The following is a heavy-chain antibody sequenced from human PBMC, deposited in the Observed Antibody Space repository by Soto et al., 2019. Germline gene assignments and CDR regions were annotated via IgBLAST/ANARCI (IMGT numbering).Heavy chain of an antibody. V-gene: IGHV4-4*02. D-gene: IGHD2-8*01. CDR1: GVSISSGNW. CDR3: ARLVYDTRLNYMYFDC. CDR2: IFHDGTA. Sequence: QVKLQESGPGLATPSGTLSLTCAVSGVSISSGNWWTWVRQTPQRGLEYIGEIFHDGTANYYPSFERRVAISVDTSKNQFSLKLTSVTAAKTAIYFCARLVYDTRLNYMYFDCWGQGALVTVSS. J-gene: IGHJ4*02.